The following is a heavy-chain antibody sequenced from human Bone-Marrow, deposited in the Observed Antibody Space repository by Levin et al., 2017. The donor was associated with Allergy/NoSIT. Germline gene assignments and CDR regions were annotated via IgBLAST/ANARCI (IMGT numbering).Heavy chain of an antibody. Sequence: GGSLRLSCAASGFTFSSYSMNWVRQAPGKGLEWVSSISGSSSYIYYADSVKGRFTLSRDNAKNSLYLQMNSLRAEDTAVYYCARVLKSMAAAGTDYFDYWGQGALVTVSS. CDR3: ARVLKSMAAAGTDYFDY. CDR1: GFTFSSYS. V-gene: IGHV3-21*01. J-gene: IGHJ4*02. CDR2: ISGSSSYI. D-gene: IGHD6-13*01.